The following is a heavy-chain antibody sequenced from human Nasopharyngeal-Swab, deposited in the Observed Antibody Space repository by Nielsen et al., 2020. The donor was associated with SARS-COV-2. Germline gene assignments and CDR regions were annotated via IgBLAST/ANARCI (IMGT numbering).Heavy chain of an antibody. CDR2: IRYDGGDK. J-gene: IGHJ4*02. V-gene: IGHV3-30*02. Sequence: GGSLRLSCAASGFTFSSYGMHWVRQSPGKGLEWVTFIRYDGGDKSYADSVKGRFTISRDNSKNNLYLQMSSLRGEDTAVYYGAKDGNSLIFDYWGQGTLVTVSS. CDR1: GFTFSSYG. CDR3: AKDGNSLIFDY. D-gene: IGHD5-18*01.